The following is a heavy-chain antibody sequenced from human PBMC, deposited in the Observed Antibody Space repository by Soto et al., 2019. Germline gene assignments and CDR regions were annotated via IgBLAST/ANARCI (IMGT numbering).Heavy chain of an antibody. CDR2: IYYSGST. J-gene: IGHJ4*02. D-gene: IGHD3-10*01. CDR3: ASPGVVPPESFDY. V-gene: IGHV4-39*01. Sequence: QLQLQESGPGLVKPSETLSLTCTVSGGSISSSSYYWGWIRQPPGKGLEWIGSIYYSGSTYYNPSLKGRVTISVDTSKDQFSLKLSSVTAADTAVYYCASPGVVPPESFDYWGQGTLVTVSS. CDR1: GGSISSSSYY.